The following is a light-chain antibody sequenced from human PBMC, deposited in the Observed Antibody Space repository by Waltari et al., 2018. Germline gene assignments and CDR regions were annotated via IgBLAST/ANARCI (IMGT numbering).Light chain of an antibody. CDR2: AAS. Sequence: IQLTQSPSFLSASVGDRVTITCRASQTISIYLAWYHKKPGKAPKLLIYAASTLQRGVPARFSGSASGTEFSLTISSLQPEDSATYYCQQLNSYRYTFGQGTKLEIK. CDR1: QTISIY. V-gene: IGKV1-9*01. J-gene: IGKJ2*01. CDR3: QQLNSYRYT.